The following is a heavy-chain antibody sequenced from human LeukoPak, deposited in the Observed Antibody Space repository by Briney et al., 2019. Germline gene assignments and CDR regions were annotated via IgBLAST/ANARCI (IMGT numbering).Heavy chain of an antibody. CDR2: VDPNSGGT. CDR3: ARDSRVTNGDY. J-gene: IGHJ4*02. D-gene: IGHD3-10*01. CDR1: GYTFTGYY. V-gene: IGHV1-2*02. Sequence: ASVKVSCKAPGYTFTGYYMHWVRQAPGQGVEWMGWVDPNSGGTSYAQKFQGRVTMTRDTSITTVYMELNRLNSDDTAVYYCARDSRVTNGDYWGQGTLVTVSS.